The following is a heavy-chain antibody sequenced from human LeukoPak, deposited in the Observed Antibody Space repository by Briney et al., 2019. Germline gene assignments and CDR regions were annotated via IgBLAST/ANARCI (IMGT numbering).Heavy chain of an antibody. CDR3: ARATSSSWNH. D-gene: IGHD6-13*01. CDR2: IKEDGSEK. J-gene: IGHJ5*02. CDR1: GFTFSNYW. V-gene: IGHV3-7*01. Sequence: GGSLRLSCAASGFTFSNYWMSWVRQAPGKGLEWVANIKEDGSEKYYVDSVKGRFTISRDNAKNSLYLQMNSLRAEDTAVYYCARATSSSWNHWGQGILVTVSS.